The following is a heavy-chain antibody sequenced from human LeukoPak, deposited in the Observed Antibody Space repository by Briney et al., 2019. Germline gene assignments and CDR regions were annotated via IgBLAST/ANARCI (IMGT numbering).Heavy chain of an antibody. D-gene: IGHD7-27*01. CDR2: ISSSSSYI. CDR1: GFTFSSYS. Sequence: GGSGRLSCAASGFTFSSYSMNWVRQAPGKGLEWVSSISSSSSYIYYADSVKGRFTISRDNAKNSLYLQMNSLRAEDTAVYYCAREPGDPGAFDIWGQGTMVTVSS. V-gene: IGHV3-21*01. CDR3: AREPGDPGAFDI. J-gene: IGHJ3*02.